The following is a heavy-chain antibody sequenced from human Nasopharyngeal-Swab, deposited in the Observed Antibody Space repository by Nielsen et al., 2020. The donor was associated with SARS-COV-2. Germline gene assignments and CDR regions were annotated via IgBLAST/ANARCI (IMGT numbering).Heavy chain of an antibody. CDR3: ARGGSDL. V-gene: IGHV3-30*04. CDR2: ISYDGSNK. J-gene: IGHJ2*01. D-gene: IGHD3-16*01. Sequence: GESLKISCAASGFTFSSYAMHWVRQAPGKGLEWVAVISYDGSNKYYADSVKGRFTISRDNSKNTLYLRMNSLRAEDTAVYYCARGGSDLWGRGTLVTVSS. CDR1: GFTFSSYA.